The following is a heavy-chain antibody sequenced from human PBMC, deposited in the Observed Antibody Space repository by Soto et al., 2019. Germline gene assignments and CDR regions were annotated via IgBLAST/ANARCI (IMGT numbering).Heavy chain of an antibody. CDR1: GFTFSTYV. J-gene: IGHJ4*02. V-gene: IGHV3-7*01. Sequence: GGSLRLSCEASGFTFSTYVMSWVRQAPGKGLEWVASINQDGSEEFYVDSVKGRFTISRDNAKNSLYLQMNSLRVDDTAVYYCARVSRRSRDYWGQGTLVTVSS. CDR3: ARVSRRSRDY. CDR2: INQDGSEE.